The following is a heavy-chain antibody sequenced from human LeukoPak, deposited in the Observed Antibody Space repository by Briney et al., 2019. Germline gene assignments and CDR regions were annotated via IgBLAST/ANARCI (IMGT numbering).Heavy chain of an antibody. CDR2: IYYSGST. D-gene: IGHD3-22*01. Sequence: SETLSLTCTVSGGSISSGDYYWSWIRQPPGKGLEWIGYIYYSGSTYYNPSLKSRVTISVDTSKNQFSLKLSSGTAADTAVYYCAREVGYYDSSGYYGFWFDPWGQGTLVTVSS. CDR1: GGSISSGDYY. CDR3: AREVGYYDSSGYYGFWFDP. V-gene: IGHV4-30-4*01. J-gene: IGHJ5*02.